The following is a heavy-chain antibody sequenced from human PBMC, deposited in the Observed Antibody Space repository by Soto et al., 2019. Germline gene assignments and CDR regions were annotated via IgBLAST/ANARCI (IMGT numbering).Heavy chain of an antibody. Sequence: NPSETLSLTCIVSGGSISSSSYSWAWIRQPPGKGLEWIGYIYYSGSTYYNPSLKSRVTISVDTSKNQFSLKLSSVTAADTAVYYCARASITMIVVVIPQWDYGMDVWGQGTTVTVSS. V-gene: IGHV4-30-4*08. D-gene: IGHD3-22*01. CDR3: ARASITMIVVVIPQWDYGMDV. J-gene: IGHJ6*02. CDR2: IYYSGST. CDR1: GGSISSSSYS.